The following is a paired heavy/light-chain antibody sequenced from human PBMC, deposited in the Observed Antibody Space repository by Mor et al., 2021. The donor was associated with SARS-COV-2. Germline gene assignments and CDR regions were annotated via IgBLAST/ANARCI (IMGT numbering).Heavy chain of an antibody. CDR1: GGSISNTDW. Sequence: QVQLQESGPGLVKPSGTLSLTCGVSGGSISNTDWWNWVRQPPGKGLEWIGKIYHNGRTNYNPSLKSRLTISVDKSKNQFSLKLSSVTAADTAVYYCARGEGSQNFYYGLDVWGQGTPVSVSS. CDR2: IYHNGRT. V-gene: IGHV4-4*02. J-gene: IGHJ6*02. CDR3: ARGEGSQNFYYGLDV. D-gene: IGHD6-6*01.
Light chain of an antibody. CDR2: LGS. Sequence: DIVMTQSPVSLPVTPGEPASISCRSSQSLLESNGYNYLDWYLQKPGQSPQLLIYLGSSRAYGVPDRFSGSGSGTDFTLKISRVEAEDVGVYYCMQALETPFTFGPGTTVDIK. CDR3: MQALETPFT. V-gene: IGKV2-28*01. CDR1: QSLLESNGYNY. J-gene: IGKJ3*01.